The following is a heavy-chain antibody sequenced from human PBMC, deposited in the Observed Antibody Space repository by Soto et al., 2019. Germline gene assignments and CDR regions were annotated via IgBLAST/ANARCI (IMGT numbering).Heavy chain of an antibody. V-gene: IGHV4-31*03. CDR2: INYTGST. CDR3: ARDRRSAHGTRGSIDP. D-gene: IGHD6-13*01. Sequence: QVQLQESGPGLVKPSQTLSLTCNVSGGYIGSGGYYWSWIRQHPGKDLEWIGYINYTGSTYYNRSLRSRVSMSVDTSKNQFSLKLTSVTAADTAVYYCARDRRSAHGTRGSIDPWGQGTMVTVSA. J-gene: IGHJ5*02. CDR1: GGYIGSGGYY.